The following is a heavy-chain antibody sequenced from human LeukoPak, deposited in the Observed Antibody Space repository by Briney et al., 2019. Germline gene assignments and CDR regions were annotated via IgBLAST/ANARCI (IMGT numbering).Heavy chain of an antibody. V-gene: IGHV4-39*07. J-gene: IGHJ5*02. CDR1: GGSISSSSYY. Sequence: PSETLSLTCTVSGGSISSSSYYWGWIRQPPGKGLEWIGSIYYSGSTYYNPSLKSRVTISVDTSKNQFSLKLSSVTAADTAVYYCARGGPSITISSWGKGTLVTVSS. CDR3: ARGGPSITISS. CDR2: IYYSGST. D-gene: IGHD3-3*01.